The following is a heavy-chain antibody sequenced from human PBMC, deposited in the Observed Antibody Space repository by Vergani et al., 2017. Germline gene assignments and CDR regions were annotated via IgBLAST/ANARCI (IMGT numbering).Heavy chain of an antibody. CDR2: IYTSGST. D-gene: IGHD3-22*01. V-gene: IGHV4-61*02. J-gene: IGHJ3*02. Sequence: QVQLQESGPGLVKPSQTLSLTCTVSGGSISSGSYYWSWIRQPAGKGLEWIGRIYTSGSTNYNPSLKSRVTISVDTSKNQFSLKLSSVTAADTAVYYCASFRRIAEDYDYDSSANDAFDIWGQGTMVTVSS. CDR3: ASFRRIAEDYDYDSSANDAFDI. CDR1: GGSISSGSYY.